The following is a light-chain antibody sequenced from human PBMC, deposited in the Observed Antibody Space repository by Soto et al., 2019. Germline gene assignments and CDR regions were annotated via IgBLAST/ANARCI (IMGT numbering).Light chain of an antibody. CDR3: SSYAASNNFYFV. V-gene: IGLV2-8*01. CDR2: EVT. J-gene: IGLJ3*02. Sequence: QSALTQPPSASGSPGQSVTIPCTGTSSDVGGYNYVSWYQPYPGRAPKLMIYEVTKLPSGVPDRFSGSKSGNTASLTVSGLQAEDETDYYCSSYAASNNFYFVFGGGTKLTVL. CDR1: SSDVGGYNY.